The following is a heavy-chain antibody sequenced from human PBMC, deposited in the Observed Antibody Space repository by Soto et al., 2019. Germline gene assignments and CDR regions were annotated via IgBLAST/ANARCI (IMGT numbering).Heavy chain of an antibody. CDR1: GFRFSSYS. V-gene: IGHV3-23*01. CDR3: ATMNGYFEY. D-gene: IGHD3-22*01. Sequence: RGSLRLSCADSGFRFSSYSMSWVRQTPGKGLEWVAAITATGDRTYYADPVTGRFTISRDNSKKTHYLQMTSLRAEDTAMYYCATMNGYFEYWGQGTPVTVSS. CDR2: ITATGDRT. J-gene: IGHJ4*02.